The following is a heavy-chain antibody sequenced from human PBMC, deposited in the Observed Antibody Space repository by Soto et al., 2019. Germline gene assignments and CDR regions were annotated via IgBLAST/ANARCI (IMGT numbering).Heavy chain of an antibody. CDR1: GGSINTGAYY. CDR2: MYYSGIA. Sequence: QLQLQESGPGLVKPSETLPLTCTVSGGSINTGAYYWGWIRQSPGRGLEWIGSMYYSGIAYYNPSLQSRVIMSVDTSKNQFSLRLTSVTAADTAVFYCGRQLTGDSRGTFDIWGQGTMVIVSS. CDR3: GRQLTGDSRGTFDI. D-gene: IGHD3-22*01. J-gene: IGHJ3*02. V-gene: IGHV4-39*01.